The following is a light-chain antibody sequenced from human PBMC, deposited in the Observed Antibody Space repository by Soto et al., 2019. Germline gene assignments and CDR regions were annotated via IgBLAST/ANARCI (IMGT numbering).Light chain of an antibody. J-gene: IGLJ2*01. CDR3: CSYAGSRTLV. CDR1: SSDVGTYNL. CDR2: EGS. V-gene: IGLV2-23*01. Sequence: QSALTQPASVSGSPGQSITISCTGTSSDVGTYNLVSWYQQHPGKAPKLMIYEGSKRPSGVSNRLSGSKSGNTASLTISGLQAEDEADYYCCSYAGSRTLVFGGGTQLTVL.